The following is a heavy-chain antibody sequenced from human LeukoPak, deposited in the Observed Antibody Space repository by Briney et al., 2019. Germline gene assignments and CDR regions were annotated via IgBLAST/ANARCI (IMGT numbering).Heavy chain of an antibody. Sequence: PGGSLRLSCAASGFTFSSYAMSWVRQAPGKGLEWVSVIYSGGSTYYADSVKGRFTISRDNSKNTLYLQMNSLRAEDTAVYYCARVHRFHAPSDYYDSSGYYPLLLYYYYYGMDVWGQGTTVTVSS. CDR2: IYSGGST. CDR3: ARVHRFHAPSDYYDSSGYYPLLLYYYYYGMDV. V-gene: IGHV3-66*01. D-gene: IGHD3-22*01. J-gene: IGHJ6*02. CDR1: GFTFSSYA.